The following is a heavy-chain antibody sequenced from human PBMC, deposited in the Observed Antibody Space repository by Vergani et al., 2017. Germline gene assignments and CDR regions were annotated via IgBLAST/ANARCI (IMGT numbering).Heavy chain of an antibody. CDR2: IKRDGTET. CDR1: GFTFGDYY. V-gene: IGHV3-7*01. CDR3: ARICGGSAHYLHY. J-gene: IGHJ1*01. D-gene: IGHD2-21*01. Sequence: EVHLEESGGGLVQPGGSLRLSCAASGFTFGDYYMAWIRLAPGKGLDWVASIKRDGTETFYVDSVKGRFTISRDNAKTTLYLQMNSLRDEDRGVYYCARICGGSAHYLHYWGQGTLVTVAS.